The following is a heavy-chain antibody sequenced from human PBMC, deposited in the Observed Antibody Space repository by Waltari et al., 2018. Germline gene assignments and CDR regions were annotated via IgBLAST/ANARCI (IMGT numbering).Heavy chain of an antibody. CDR3: ASDRTTYGLTSYGMDV. CDR1: GSSLSELS. CDR2: FVSGDGET. V-gene: IGHV1-24*01. J-gene: IGHJ6*02. D-gene: IGHD1-1*01. Sequence: QVQLAQSGAEVKRPGASVKVSCKVLGSSLSELSMHWVRPAPGKGLEWMGGFVSGDGETVYAPRFQGRITMTEDASANTAYMELSRLTSDDTAVYYCASDRTTYGLTSYGMDVWGQGTTVTVS.